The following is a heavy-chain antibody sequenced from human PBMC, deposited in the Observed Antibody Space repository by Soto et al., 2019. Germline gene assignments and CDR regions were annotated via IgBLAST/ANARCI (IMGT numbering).Heavy chain of an antibody. CDR1: GFTFSDHY. D-gene: IGHD3-10*01. J-gene: IGHJ4*02. V-gene: IGHV3-72*01. CDR2: IRKKAYSYTT. Sequence: EVQLVESGGGLVQPGGSLRLSCSASGFTFSDHYMAWVRQAPGKGLEWVGRIRKKAYSYTTEYAASVKDRFTISRDDSRSSVYLQMNSLKIEDTAVYYCTSSWGDHRDFDNWGQGTLVTVSS. CDR3: TSSWGDHRDFDN.